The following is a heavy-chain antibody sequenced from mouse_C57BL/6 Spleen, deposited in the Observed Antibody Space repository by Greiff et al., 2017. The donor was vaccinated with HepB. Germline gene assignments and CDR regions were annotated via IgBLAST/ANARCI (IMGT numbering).Heavy chain of an antibody. D-gene: IGHD3-2*02. V-gene: IGHV5-16*01. CDR3: ARDRAQATLDY. J-gene: IGHJ2*01. Sequence: EVKLMESEGGLVQPGSSMKLSCTASGFTFSDYYMAWVRQVPEKGLEWVANINYDGSSTYYLDSLKSRFIISRDNAKNILYLQMSSLKSEDTATYYCARDRAQATLDYWGQGTTLTVSS. CDR2: INYDGSST. CDR1: GFTFSDYY.